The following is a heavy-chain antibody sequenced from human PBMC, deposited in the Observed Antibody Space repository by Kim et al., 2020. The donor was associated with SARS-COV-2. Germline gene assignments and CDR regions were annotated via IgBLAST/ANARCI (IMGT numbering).Heavy chain of an antibody. V-gene: IGHV4-59*08. Sequence: YNPSLKSRVTISVDTSKNQFSLKLSSVTAADTAVYYCARLDSGSYFGFDYWGQGTLVTVSS. CDR3: ARLDSGSYFGFDY. D-gene: IGHD1-26*01. J-gene: IGHJ4*02.